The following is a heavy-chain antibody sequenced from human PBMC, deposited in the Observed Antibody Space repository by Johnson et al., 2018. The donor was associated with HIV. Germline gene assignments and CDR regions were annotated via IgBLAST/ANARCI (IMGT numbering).Heavy chain of an antibody. CDR3: AREARGLWRLRLGELSFLPNLHAFDI. D-gene: IGHD3-16*02. Sequence: VQLVESGGGLVQPGGSLRLSCAASGFTVSSNYVSWVRQAPGKGLEWVSVIYSGGSTYYADSVKGRFTISRDNSKHTLYLQMNSLRAEDTAVYYCAREARGLWRLRLGELSFLPNLHAFDIWGQGTMVTVSS. J-gene: IGHJ3*02. CDR2: IYSGGST. CDR1: GFTVSSNY. V-gene: IGHV3-66*02.